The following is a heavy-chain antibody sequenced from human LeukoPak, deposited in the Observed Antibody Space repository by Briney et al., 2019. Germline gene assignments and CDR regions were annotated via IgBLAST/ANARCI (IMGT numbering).Heavy chain of an antibody. Sequence: SGPALVXPTQTLTLTCTFSGFSLSTSGMRVSWIRQPPGKALEWLARIDGDDNKLYSASQKTRLTISKDTSENQVVLTMTNMDPVDTATYFCVRSGYSSPFDYWGQGTLVTVSS. D-gene: IGHD6-13*01. J-gene: IGHJ4*02. V-gene: IGHV2-70*04. CDR2: IDGDDNK. CDR1: GFSLSTSGMR. CDR3: VRSGYSSPFDY.